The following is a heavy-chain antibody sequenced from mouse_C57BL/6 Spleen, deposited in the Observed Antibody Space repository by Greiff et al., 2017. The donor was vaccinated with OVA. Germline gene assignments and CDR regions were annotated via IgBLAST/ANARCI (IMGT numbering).Heavy chain of an antibody. CDR2: IDPGDGDT. D-gene: IGHD1-1*01. J-gene: IGHJ2*01. CDR1: GYAFSSYW. Sequence: QVQLQQSGAELVKPGASVKISCKASGYAFSSYWMNWVKQRPGKGLEWIGQIDPGDGDTNYNGKFKGKATLTADKSSSTAYMQLSSLTSEDSAVYICATYYGSSGYYFDYWGQGTTLTVST. V-gene: IGHV1-80*01. CDR3: ATYYGSSGYYFDY.